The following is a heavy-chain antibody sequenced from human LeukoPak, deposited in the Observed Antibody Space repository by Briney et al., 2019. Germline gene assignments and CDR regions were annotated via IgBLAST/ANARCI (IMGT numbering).Heavy chain of an antibody. CDR2: ISGSGGNT. Sequence: GGSLRLSCAASGFTFSAYAMSWVRQAPGKGLEWVSAISGSGGNTYYADSLKGRFTISRDNSKNTLYLQMDSLRAEDTAVYCCAKDAGTVVVVTFDSWGQGTLVTVSS. CDR1: GFTFSAYA. J-gene: IGHJ4*02. CDR3: AKDAGTVVVVTFDS. V-gene: IGHV3-23*01. D-gene: IGHD2-15*01.